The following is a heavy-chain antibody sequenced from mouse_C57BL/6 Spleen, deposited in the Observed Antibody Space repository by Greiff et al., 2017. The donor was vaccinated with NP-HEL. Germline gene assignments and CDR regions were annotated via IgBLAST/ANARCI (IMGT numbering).Heavy chain of an antibody. CDR3: ARRGDYYDYFWFAY. Sequence: QVQLKQPGAELVMPGASVKLSCKASGYTFTSYWMHWVKQRPGQGLEWIGEIDPSDSYTNYNQKFKGKSTLTVDKSSSTAYMQLSSLTSEDSAVYYCARRGDYYDYFWFAYWGQGTLVTVSA. V-gene: IGHV1-69*01. CDR1: GYTFTSYW. D-gene: IGHD2-4*01. CDR2: IDPSDSYT. J-gene: IGHJ3*01.